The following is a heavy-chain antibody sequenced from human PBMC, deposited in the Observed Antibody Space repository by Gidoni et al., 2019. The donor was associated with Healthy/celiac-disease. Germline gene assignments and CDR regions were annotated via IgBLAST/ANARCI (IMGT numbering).Heavy chain of an antibody. CDR3: ARGPRESSSSAGGNFDY. CDR1: GGSFSGYY. D-gene: IGHD6-6*01. J-gene: IGHJ4*02. V-gene: IGHV4-34*01. Sequence: QVQLQQWGAGLLKPSETLSLTCAVYGGSFSGYYWSWIRQPPGKGLEWIGEINHSGSTNYNPSLKRRVTISVDTSKNQFSLKLSSVTAADTAVYYCARGPRESSSSAGGNFDYWGQGTLVTVSS. CDR2: INHSGST.